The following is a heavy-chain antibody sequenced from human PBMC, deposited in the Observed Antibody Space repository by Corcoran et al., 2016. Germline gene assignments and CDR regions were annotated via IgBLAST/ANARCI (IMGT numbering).Heavy chain of an antibody. Sequence: QLQLQESGPGMEKPSETMSPTCAFSGGSISSSSYYGGWIRQSAGKGMEWIGSIYYTGRTYYNSSLKSRVTMTEDTSKNQFSLKMSSVTDADTAVYYCARDYYDSSGYLPNFAYSGQVTLVTVSS. CDR3: ARDYYDSSGYLPNFAY. J-gene: IGHJ4*02. V-gene: IGHV4-39*07. D-gene: IGHD3-22*01. CDR2: IYYTGRT. CDR1: GGSISSSSYY.